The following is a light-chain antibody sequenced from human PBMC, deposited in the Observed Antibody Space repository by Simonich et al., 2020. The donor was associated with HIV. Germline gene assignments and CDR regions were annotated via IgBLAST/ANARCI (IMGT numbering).Light chain of an antibody. J-gene: IGKJ1*01. V-gene: IGKV3-15*01. CDR2: GAS. CDR3: QQYNNWPPWT. CDR1: QSVSSN. Sequence: EIVMTQSPATLSVSPGERATLSCRASQSVSSNLAWYQQKPGHAPRRRIYGASTRATGIPARFSGSGSGTEFTLTISSMQSEDFAVYYCQQYNNWPPWTFGQGTKVEIK.